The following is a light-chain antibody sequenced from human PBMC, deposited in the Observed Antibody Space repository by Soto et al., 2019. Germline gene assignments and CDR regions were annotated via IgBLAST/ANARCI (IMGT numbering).Light chain of an antibody. Sequence: EIVLTQSPGTLSLSPGERATLYCRASQSVGSNYLAWYQQKPGQAPRVLIYGASSRATGIPDRFSGSGSGADFTLTISRLEPDDFATYYCQQYKDSMWTFGQGTKVESK. V-gene: IGKV3-20*01. CDR3: QQYKDSMWT. CDR2: GAS. CDR1: QSVGSNY. J-gene: IGKJ1*01.